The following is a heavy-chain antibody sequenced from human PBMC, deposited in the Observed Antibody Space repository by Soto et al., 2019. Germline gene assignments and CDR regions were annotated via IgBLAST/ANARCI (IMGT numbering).Heavy chain of an antibody. V-gene: IGHV3-23*01. J-gene: IGHJ4*02. Sequence: SAGSLRLSCAASGFTFSSYAMSWVFQAPGKGLEWVSAISGSGGSTYYADSVKGRFTISRDNSKNTLYLQMNSLRAEDTAVYYCARDSSGKRRHFDYWGQGTLVTVSS. D-gene: IGHD6-19*01. CDR2: ISGSGGST. CDR1: GFTFSSYA. CDR3: ARDSSGKRRHFDY.